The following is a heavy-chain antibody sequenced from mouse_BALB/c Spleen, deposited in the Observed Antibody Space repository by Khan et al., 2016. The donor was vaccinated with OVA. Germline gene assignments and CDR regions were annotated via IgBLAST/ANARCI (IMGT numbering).Heavy chain of an antibody. J-gene: IGHJ2*01. Sequence: EVKLMESGGGLVQPGGSRKLSCVASGFTFSSFGMHWVRQAPEKGLEWVAYISGDSSTIYYTDKVKGRFTISRDNPKNTLFLQMTSLRSEDMAMYYCARSYFYGYYFDQWGQGTTLTVSS. CDR2: ISGDSSTI. D-gene: IGHD1-1*01. CDR3: ARSYFYGYYFDQ. CDR1: GFTFSSFG. V-gene: IGHV5-17*02.